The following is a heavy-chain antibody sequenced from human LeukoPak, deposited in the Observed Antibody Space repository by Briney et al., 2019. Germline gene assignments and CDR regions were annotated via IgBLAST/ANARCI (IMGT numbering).Heavy chain of an antibody. CDR3: ARDNDFWSGYYTVDYYYGMDV. Sequence: GGSLRLSCAASGFTFSSYWMSWVRQAPGKGLEWVANIKQDGSEKYYVDSVKGRFTISRDNAKNSLYLQMNSLRAEDTAVYYCARDNDFWSGYYTVDYYYGMDVWSQGTTVTVSS. CDR2: IKQDGSEK. CDR1: GFTFSSYW. V-gene: IGHV3-7*01. J-gene: IGHJ6*02. D-gene: IGHD3-3*01.